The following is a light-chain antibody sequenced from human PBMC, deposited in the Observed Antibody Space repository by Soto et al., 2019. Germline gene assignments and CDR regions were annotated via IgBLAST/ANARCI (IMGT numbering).Light chain of an antibody. CDR1: SSNIPYQF. CDR3: ASWDKDLDGFV. J-gene: IGLJ1*01. Sequence: QSALAQSPSVSAAPGQTVAISCSGGSSNIPYQFVSWYQQFPGIAPTLLIYDNTRRPSGVPDRFSATKSGPSATLDIAGPHTAEDAVYYCASWDKDLDGFVFGPRTKVTVL. CDR2: DNT. V-gene: IGLV1-51*01.